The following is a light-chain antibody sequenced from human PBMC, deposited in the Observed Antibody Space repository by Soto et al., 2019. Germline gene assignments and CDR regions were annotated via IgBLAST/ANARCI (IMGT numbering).Light chain of an antibody. CDR3: QQRYNIPRT. CDR1: QSISNF. CDR2: SSS. Sequence: DIQLTQSPSSLYADVGDRVTITCRASQSISNFLNWYQQRPGQAPKLLISSSSNVQSGVPSRFSGRGSGTDFTLTISGRQPEEAASYCCQQRYNIPRTFGQGTKVEI. V-gene: IGKV1-39*01. J-gene: IGKJ1*01.